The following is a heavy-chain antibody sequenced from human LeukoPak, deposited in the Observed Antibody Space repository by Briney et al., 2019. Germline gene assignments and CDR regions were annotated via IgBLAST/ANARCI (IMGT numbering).Heavy chain of an antibody. CDR2: IYPDDSET. CDR3: ARPSSGTYYGMDV. D-gene: IGHD1-26*01. V-gene: IGHV5-51*01. CDR1: GYRFTSYW. J-gene: IGHJ6*02. Sequence: GESLKISCKGSGYRFTSYWIAWVRQMPGKGLEWMGTIYPDDSETRYSPSSQGQVTISADKSISTAYLQWSTLEASDTATYYCARPSSGTYYGMDVWGQGTTVTVTS.